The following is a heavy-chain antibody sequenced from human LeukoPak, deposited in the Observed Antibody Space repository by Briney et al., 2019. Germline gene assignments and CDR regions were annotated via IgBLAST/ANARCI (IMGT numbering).Heavy chain of an antibody. CDR2: ISGSGST. CDR1: GFTFRSYA. J-gene: IGHJ4*02. Sequence: PGGSLRLXCAASGFTFRSYAMRWVRQAPGKGLEWVSAISGSGSTYYADSVKGRFTISRDNSKNTLYLQMNSLRAEDTAVYYCAKSHYYDSSGYVDYWGQGTLVTVSS. V-gene: IGHV3-23*01. CDR3: AKSHYYDSSGYVDY. D-gene: IGHD3-22*01.